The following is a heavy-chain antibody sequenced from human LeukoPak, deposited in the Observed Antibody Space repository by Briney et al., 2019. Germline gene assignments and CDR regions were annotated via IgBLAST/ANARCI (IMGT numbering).Heavy chain of an antibody. CDR1: GFTFTDHY. Sequence: GASVKVSCKSSGFTFTDHYIHWVRQGPGQGLEWMGYIGPHSTFTSSPQEFQGRVTMTRDASMSTAYMELTRLTSYDTAVYYCVREGEGPLSKDFDYWGQGPLVPVSS. V-gene: IGHV1-2*02. CDR3: VREGEGPLSKDFDY. J-gene: IGHJ4*02. CDR2: IGPHSTFT. D-gene: IGHD2/OR15-2a*01.